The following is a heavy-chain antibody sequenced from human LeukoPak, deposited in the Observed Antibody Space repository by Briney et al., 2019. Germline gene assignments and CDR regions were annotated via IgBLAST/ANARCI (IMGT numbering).Heavy chain of an antibody. CDR2: INPYNGNT. J-gene: IGHJ4*02. Sequence: ASVKVSCKSSGYTFTSYGITWVRQAPGQGLEWMGWINPYNGNTNLTQNLQGRVTMTTDTSTSTAYMELKSLRSDDTAVYYCARDIYSPRQPAANDYWGQGTLVTVPS. CDR3: ARDIYSPRQPAANDY. V-gene: IGHV1-18*01. CDR1: GYTFTSYG. D-gene: IGHD2-2*01.